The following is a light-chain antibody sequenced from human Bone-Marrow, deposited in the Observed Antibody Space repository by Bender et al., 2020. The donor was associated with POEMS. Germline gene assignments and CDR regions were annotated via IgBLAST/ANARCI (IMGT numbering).Light chain of an antibody. CDR3: CSYATGSTFYV. CDR1: SSDVGGYNY. V-gene: IGLV2-8*01. J-gene: IGLJ1*01. Sequence: QSALTQPPSASGSPGQSVTISCTGTSSDVGGYNYVTWYQQHPGKAPKLMIYEVSKRPSGVPDRFSGSKSGNTAFLTISGLQAEDEADYYCCSYATGSTFYVFGSGTEVTVL. CDR2: EVS.